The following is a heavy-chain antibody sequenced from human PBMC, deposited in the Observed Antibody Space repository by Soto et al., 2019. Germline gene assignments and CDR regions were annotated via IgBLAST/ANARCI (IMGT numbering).Heavy chain of an antibody. Sequence: GSLRLSCAASGFTSSNYAFKWVRQARGEGLEWVSSISASGGSTHYADSVKGRFTVSRDNSKSMVYLQMNSLRADDTATYYCAKVDIAAAADYWGQGSLVTVSS. CDR1: GFTSSNYA. J-gene: IGHJ4*02. V-gene: IGHV3-23*01. CDR3: AKVDIAAAADY. CDR2: ISASGGST. D-gene: IGHD6-25*01.